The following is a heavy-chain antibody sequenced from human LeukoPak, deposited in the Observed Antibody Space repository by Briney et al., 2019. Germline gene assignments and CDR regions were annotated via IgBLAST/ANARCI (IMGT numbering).Heavy chain of an antibody. CDR3: AREVGPWELRSADAFDI. V-gene: IGHV4-59*01. D-gene: IGHD1-26*01. CDR2: IYYSGST. J-gene: IGHJ3*02. CDR1: GGSISSYY. Sequence: SETLSLTCTVSGGSISSYYWSWIRQPPGKGLEWIGYIYYSGSTNYNPSLKGRVTISVDTSKNQFSLKLSSVTAADTAVYYCAREVGPWELRSADAFDIWGQGTMVTVSS.